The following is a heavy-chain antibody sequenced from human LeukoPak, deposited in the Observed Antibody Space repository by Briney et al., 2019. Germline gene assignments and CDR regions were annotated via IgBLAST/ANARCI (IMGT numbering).Heavy chain of an antibody. CDR2: ISSSGSTI. CDR3: ARGRRAYAFDI. Sequence: GGSLRLSCAASGFTFSDYYMSWMRQAPGKGLEWVSYISSSGSTIYYADSVRGRFTISRDNAENSLYLQMNSLRAEDTAVYYCARGRRAYAFDIWGQGTMVTVSS. CDR1: GFTFSDYY. V-gene: IGHV3-11*04. D-gene: IGHD5-24*01. J-gene: IGHJ3*02.